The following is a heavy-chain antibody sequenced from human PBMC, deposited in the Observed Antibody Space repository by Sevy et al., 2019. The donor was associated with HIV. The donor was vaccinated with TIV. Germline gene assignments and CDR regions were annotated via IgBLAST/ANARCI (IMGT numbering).Heavy chain of an antibody. V-gene: IGHV1-24*01. CDR1: GSTLSQMA. J-gene: IGHJ4*02. D-gene: IGHD3-22*01. Sequence: ASVKVSCKVSGSTLSQMAMHWVRQAPGKGLEWMATFDPEDAETIYTQKLQGRVTMTEDSSRDTAYMELCNLGSEDTAMYYCATTKDYDESSGEPFDYWGQGTLVTVSS. CDR2: FDPEDAET. CDR3: ATTKDYDESSGEPFDY.